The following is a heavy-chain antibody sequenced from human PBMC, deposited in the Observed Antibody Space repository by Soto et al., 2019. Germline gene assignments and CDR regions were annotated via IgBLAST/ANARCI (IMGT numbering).Heavy chain of an antibody. CDR3: ARTTPPSPDSSRGWYFDL. J-gene: IGHJ2*01. V-gene: IGHV2-26*01. D-gene: IGHD5-18*01. Sequence: QVTLKESGPVLVKPTETLTLTCTVSGFSLSNARMGVSWIRQPPGNALEWLAHIFSNDEKSYSTSLNSRLTISKDTSKSQVVLTMTNMDPVDTATYYCARTTPPSPDSSRGWYFDLWGRGTLVTVSS. CDR1: GFSLSNARMG. CDR2: IFSNDEK.